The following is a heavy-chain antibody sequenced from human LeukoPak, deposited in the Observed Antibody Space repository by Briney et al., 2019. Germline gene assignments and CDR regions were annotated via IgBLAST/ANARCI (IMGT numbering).Heavy chain of an antibody. CDR3: ARLRQLVTMVRGVTYYFDY. CDR2: IKQDGSEK. D-gene: IGHD3-10*01. CDR1: GFTFSSYW. J-gene: IGHJ4*02. V-gene: IGHV3-7*03. Sequence: PGGSLRLSCAASGFTFSSYWMSWVRQAPGKGLEWVANIKQDGSEKYYVDSVKGRFTISRDNAKNSLYLQMNSLRAEDTAVYYCARLRQLVTMVRGVTYYFDYWGQGTLVTVSS.